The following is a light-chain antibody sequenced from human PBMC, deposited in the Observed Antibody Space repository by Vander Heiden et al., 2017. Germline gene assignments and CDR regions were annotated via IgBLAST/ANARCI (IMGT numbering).Light chain of an antibody. J-gene: IGKJ4*01. CDR2: GAS. Sequence: ELVLTQSPGTLSLSPGERATLSCRASQSVSSSYLAWYQQKPGQAPRLLIYGASSRATGIPDRFSGSGSGTDFTLTSSRLEPEDFAVYYWQQDGSSFTFGGGTKVEIK. CDR3: QQDGSSFT. CDR1: QSVSSSY. V-gene: IGKV3-20*01.